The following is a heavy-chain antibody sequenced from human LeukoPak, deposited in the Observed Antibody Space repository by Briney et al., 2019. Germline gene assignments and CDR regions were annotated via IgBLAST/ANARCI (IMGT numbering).Heavy chain of an antibody. CDR3: ARDIYTSGSLGY. CDR2: INPSGGST. J-gene: IGHJ4*02. CDR1: GYSFTSYY. Sequence: ASVKVSCKASGYSFTSYYIHWVRQAPGQGLEWMGIINPSGGSTSYAPKFLGRVTMTRDTSTSTVYMELSSLRSEDTAVYYCARDIYTSGSLGYWGQGTLVTVSS. V-gene: IGHV1-46*01. D-gene: IGHD3-10*01.